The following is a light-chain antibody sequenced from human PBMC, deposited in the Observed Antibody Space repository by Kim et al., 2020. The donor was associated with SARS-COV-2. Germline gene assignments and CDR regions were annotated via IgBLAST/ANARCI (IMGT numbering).Light chain of an antibody. Sequence: QSVLTQPPSASGSPGQSVTISCTGTSSDVGACNYVSWYQQHPGKAPKLMIYDVTKRPSGVPDRFSGSKSGNTASLTVSGLQAEDEADYYCSSYAGSITYVFGTGTKVTVL. CDR2: DVT. CDR1: SSDVGACNY. J-gene: IGLJ1*01. CDR3: SSYAGSITYV. V-gene: IGLV2-8*01.